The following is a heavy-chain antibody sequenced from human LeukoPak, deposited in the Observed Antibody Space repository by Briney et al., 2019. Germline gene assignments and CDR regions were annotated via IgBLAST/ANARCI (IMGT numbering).Heavy chain of an antibody. J-gene: IGHJ4*02. Sequence: PSETLSLTCTVSGGSISSYYWSWIRQPPGKGLEWIGYIYYSGSTNYNPSLKSRVTISVDTSENQFSLKLSSVTAADTAVYYCARDLASGFDYWGQGTLVTVSS. V-gene: IGHV4-59*01. D-gene: IGHD5-12*01. CDR2: IYYSGST. CDR3: ARDLASGFDY. CDR1: GGSISSYY.